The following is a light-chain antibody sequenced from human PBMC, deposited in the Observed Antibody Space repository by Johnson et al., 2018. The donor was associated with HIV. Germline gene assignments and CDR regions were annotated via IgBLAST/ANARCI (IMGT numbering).Light chain of an antibody. CDR3: GTWDSSLSVGV. J-gene: IGLJ1*01. CDR2: DNS. CDR1: SSKIGNKY. V-gene: IGLV1-51*01. Sequence: QSVLTQPPSVSAAPGQKVTISCSGSSSKIGNKYVSWYQQLPGTAPKVLIYDNSKRPSGIPDRFSGSKSGTSATLVITGLQTGDEADYYCGTWDSSLSVGVFGTGTKVTVL.